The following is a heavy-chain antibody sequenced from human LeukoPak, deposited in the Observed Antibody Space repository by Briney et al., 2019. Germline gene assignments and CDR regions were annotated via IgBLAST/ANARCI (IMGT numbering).Heavy chain of an antibody. CDR3: ARDRVSSGYDAFDI. CDR2: IYSGGST. CDR1: GFTVSSNY. V-gene: IGHV3-66*01. Sequence: GGSLRLSCAASGFTVSSNYMSWVRQAPGKGLEWVSVIYSGGSTYYADSVKGRFTISRDNPKNTLYLQMNSLRAEDTAVYYCARDRVSSGYDAFDIWGQGTMVTVSS. J-gene: IGHJ3*02. D-gene: IGHD3-22*01.